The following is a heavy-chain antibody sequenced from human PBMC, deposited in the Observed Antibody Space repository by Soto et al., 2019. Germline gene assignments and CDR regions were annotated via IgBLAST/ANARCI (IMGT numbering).Heavy chain of an antibody. CDR2: IIPIFGTA. D-gene: IGHD5-12*01. J-gene: IGHJ2*01. CDR3: ARGNHRWLQLWYFDL. CDR1: GGTFSRYT. V-gene: IGHV1-69*12. Sequence: QVQMVQSGAEVKKPRSSVTVSCKASGGTFSRYTISWVREAPGQGREWMGGIIPIFGTANYAQKFQGRVTITADESTSTAYMELSSLRSEDTAVYYCARGNHRWLQLWYFDLWGRGTLVTVSS.